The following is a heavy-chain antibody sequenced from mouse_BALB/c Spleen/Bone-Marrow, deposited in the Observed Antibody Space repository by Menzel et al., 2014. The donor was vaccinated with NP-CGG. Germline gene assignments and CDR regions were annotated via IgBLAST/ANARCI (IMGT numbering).Heavy chain of an antibody. CDR3: ASLYLFAY. J-gene: IGHJ3*01. V-gene: IGHV2-9*02. CDR1: GFSLTSYG. CDR2: IWAGGST. D-gene: IGHD5-1-1*01. Sequence: VKLQESGPGLVAPSQSLSITCTVSGFSLTSYGVHWVRQPPGKGLEWLGVIWAGGSTNYNSALMSRLSISKDNSKSQVFLKMNSLQTDDTAMYYCASLYLFAYWGQGTLVTVSA.